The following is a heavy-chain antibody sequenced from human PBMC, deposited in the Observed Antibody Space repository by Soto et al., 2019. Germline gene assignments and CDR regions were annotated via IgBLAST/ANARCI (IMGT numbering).Heavy chain of an antibody. CDR1: GFTFDDYT. CDR2: ISWDGGST. D-gene: IGHD6-13*01. J-gene: IGHJ4*02. CDR3: AKDIRSRQLVGFFDY. V-gene: IGHV3-43*01. Sequence: GGSLRLSCAASGFTFDDYTMHWVRQAPGKGLEWVSLISWDGGSTYYADSVKGRFTISRDNSKNSLYLQMNSLRTEDTALSYCAKDIRSRQLVGFFDYWGQGTLVTVSS.